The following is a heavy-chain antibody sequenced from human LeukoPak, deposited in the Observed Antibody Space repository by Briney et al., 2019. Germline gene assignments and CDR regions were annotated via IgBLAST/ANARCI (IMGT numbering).Heavy chain of an antibody. CDR3: ARDRDWGYLDY. Sequence: KPSQTLSLTCTVSGGSISSGRYYWSWIRQPAGKGLEWIGRIYTSGSTNYNPSLKSRVTISVDTSKNQFSLKLSSVTAADTAVYYCARDRDWGYLDYWGQGTLVTVSS. CDR2: IYTSGST. V-gene: IGHV4-61*02. D-gene: IGHD3-16*01. CDR1: GGSISSGRYY. J-gene: IGHJ4*02.